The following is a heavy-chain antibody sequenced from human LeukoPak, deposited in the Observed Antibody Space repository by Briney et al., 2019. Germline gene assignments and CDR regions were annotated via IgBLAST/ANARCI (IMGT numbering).Heavy chain of an antibody. Sequence: GGSLRLSCAASGFTFSSYAMSWVRQAPGKGLEWVSAISGSGGSTYYADSVKGRFTISRDNSKNTLYLQMNSLRAEDTAVYYCAKDPEWELSAYYYYYMDVWGKGTTVTVSS. J-gene: IGHJ6*03. V-gene: IGHV3-23*01. CDR3: AKDPEWELSAYYYYYMDV. CDR1: GFTFSSYA. D-gene: IGHD1-26*01. CDR2: ISGSGGST.